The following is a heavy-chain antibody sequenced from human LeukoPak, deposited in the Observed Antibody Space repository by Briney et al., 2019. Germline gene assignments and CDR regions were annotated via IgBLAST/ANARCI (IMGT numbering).Heavy chain of an antibody. J-gene: IGHJ4*02. V-gene: IGHV4-34*01. CDR1: GGSFSGYY. Sequence: PSETLSLTGAVYGGSFSGYYWSWIRQPPGKGLEWIGEINHSGSTNYNPSLKSRVTISVDTSKNQFSLKLSSVTAADTAVYYCATTLKAAASYWGQGTLVTVSS. CDR3: ATTLKAAASY. D-gene: IGHD6-13*01. CDR2: INHSGST.